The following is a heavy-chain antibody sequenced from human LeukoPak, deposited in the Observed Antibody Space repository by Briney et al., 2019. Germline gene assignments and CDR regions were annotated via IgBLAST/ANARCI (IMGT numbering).Heavy chain of an antibody. V-gene: IGHV3-33*01. Sequence: GESLKISCAASEFTFTTYGMHWVHQAPGKGLERVAFIYYDGSNIYYADYVKGRFTISRDISKNTLYLQMDSLRAEDTAIYYCARDWKTNSFDYWGQGTLVTVSS. CDR2: IYYDGSNI. J-gene: IGHJ4*02. CDR1: EFTFTTYG. D-gene: IGHD1-1*01. CDR3: ARDWKTNSFDY.